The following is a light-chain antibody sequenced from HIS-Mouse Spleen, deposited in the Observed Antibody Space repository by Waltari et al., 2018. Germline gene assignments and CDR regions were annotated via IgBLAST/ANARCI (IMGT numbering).Light chain of an antibody. J-gene: IGLJ2*01. CDR2: EGS. CDR3: CSYAGSSTDVV. Sequence: QSALTQPRSVSGSPGQSITISCTGTSSDAGRYNLVSWYRQHPGKAPKLMIYEGSKRPSGVSNRFSGSKSGNTASLTISGLQAEDEADYYCCSYAGSSTDVVFGGGTKLTVL. V-gene: IGLV2-23*01. CDR1: SSDAGRYNL.